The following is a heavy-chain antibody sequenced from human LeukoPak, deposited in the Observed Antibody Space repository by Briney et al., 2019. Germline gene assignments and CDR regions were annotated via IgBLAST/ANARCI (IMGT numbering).Heavy chain of an antibody. J-gene: IGHJ6*02. CDR3: AKRYCKSATCRSDMDA. Sequence: PGGSLRLSCAASGFSFSNYGMHWVRQAPGKGLEWVALIQSDGSKTYSADSVKGRFTISRDNPRNTLYLQMNGLRPEDTAVYYCAKRYCKSATCRSDMDAWGQGTTVTVSS. CDR1: GFSFSNYG. CDR2: IQSDGSKT. D-gene: IGHD2-15*01. V-gene: IGHV3-30*02.